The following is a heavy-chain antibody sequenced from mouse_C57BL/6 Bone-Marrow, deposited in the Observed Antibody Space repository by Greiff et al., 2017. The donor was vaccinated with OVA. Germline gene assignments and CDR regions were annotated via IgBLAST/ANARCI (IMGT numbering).Heavy chain of an antibody. J-gene: IGHJ2*01. CDR2: IDPSDSYT. Sequence: QVQLQQPGAELVMPGASVKLSCKASGYTFTSYWMHWVKQRPGQGLEWIGEIDPSDSYTNYNQKFKGKSTLTVDKSSSTAYMQLSSLTSEDSAVYYWAREGLLTLYCFDYWGQGTTLTVSS. CDR1: GYTFTSYW. V-gene: IGHV1-69*01. D-gene: IGHD2-3*01. CDR3: AREGLLTLYCFDY.